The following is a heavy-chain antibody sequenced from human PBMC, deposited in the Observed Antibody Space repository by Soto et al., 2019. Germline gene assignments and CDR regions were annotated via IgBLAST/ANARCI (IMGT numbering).Heavy chain of an antibody. CDR3: ARGSPHDYGGNSGLDY. D-gene: IGHD4-17*01. V-gene: IGHV1-8*01. CDR1: GYTFTSYD. Sequence: ASVKVSCKASGYTFTSYDINWVRQATGQGLEWTGWMNPNSGNTGYAQKFQGRVTMTRNTSISTAYMELSSLRSEDTAVYYCARGSPHDYGGNSGLDYWGQGTLVTVSS. CDR2: MNPNSGNT. J-gene: IGHJ4*02.